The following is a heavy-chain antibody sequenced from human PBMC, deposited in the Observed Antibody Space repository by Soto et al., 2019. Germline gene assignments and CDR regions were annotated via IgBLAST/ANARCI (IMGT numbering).Heavy chain of an antibody. D-gene: IGHD2-8*02. CDR1: GASITGSSY. CDR2: FSLSGTT. J-gene: IGHJ4*02. CDR3: ARGMTPPGAPAWYYFDS. V-gene: IGHV4-4*07. Sequence: QVQLQESGPGLMKPSETLSLTCTVSGASITGSSYWSWIRQPAVKGLEWIGRFSLSGTTSYNPSLRSRVTMSADVYKNQCSLRLTSVTAADTALYYCARGMTPPGAPAWYYFDSWGQGTLVTVSS.